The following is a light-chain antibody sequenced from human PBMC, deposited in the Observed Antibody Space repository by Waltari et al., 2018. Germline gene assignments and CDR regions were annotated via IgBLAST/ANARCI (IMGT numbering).Light chain of an antibody. Sequence: QSVLTQPPSASGTPGQRVTISCSGSSSNIGSNTVAWYEQFPGMAPRLLIYSKNRRPSGVPDLFPGSKSGSSASLTISGLHFEDEADYYCATWDDSLNGRVFGGGTKLTVL. CDR2: SKN. CDR3: ATWDDSLNGRV. V-gene: IGLV1-44*01. CDR1: SSNIGSNT. J-gene: IGLJ3*02.